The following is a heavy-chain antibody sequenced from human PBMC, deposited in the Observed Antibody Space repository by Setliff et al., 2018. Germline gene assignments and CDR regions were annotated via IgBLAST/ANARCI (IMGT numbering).Heavy chain of an antibody. Sequence: SLRLSCAASGFNFMNYGMNWVRQAPGEGLEWVSYISSISSSTIYYADSVKGRFTVSRDNAKNSLYLQLDSLRPDDTAFYYCARGHCTTISCFLDHWGQGIMVTVSS. CDR1: GFNFMNYG. J-gene: IGHJ4*02. D-gene: IGHD2-8*01. V-gene: IGHV3-48*01. CDR3: ARGHCTTISCFLDH. CDR2: ISSISSSTI.